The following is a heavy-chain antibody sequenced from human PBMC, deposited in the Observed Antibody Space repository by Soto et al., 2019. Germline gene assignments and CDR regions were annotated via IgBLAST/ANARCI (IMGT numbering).Heavy chain of an antibody. J-gene: IGHJ5*02. CDR1: GGSVSSGSYY. CDR3: ARGLNGSGYYYGWFDP. D-gene: IGHD3-22*01. CDR2: INHSGST. Sequence: QVQLQESGPGLVKPSETLSLTCTVSGGSVSSGSYYWSWIRQPPGKGLEWIGEINHSGSTNYNPSLKSRVTISVDTSKNQFSLKLSSVTAADTAVYYCARGLNGSGYYYGWFDPWGQGTLVTVSS. V-gene: IGHV4-61*01.